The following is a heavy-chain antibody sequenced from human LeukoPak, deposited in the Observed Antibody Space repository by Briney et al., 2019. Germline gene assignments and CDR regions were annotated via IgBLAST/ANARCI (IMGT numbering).Heavy chain of an antibody. Sequence: SQTLSLTCTLSTPSISSYYCRCIRHPAGEVLEWVGRIHTSGSTNYNPSLKSRVTMSVDTSKNQFSLKLSSVTAADTAVYYCASSDFWSCYGDYWGQGTLVTVSS. D-gene: IGHD3-3*01. V-gene: IGHV4-4*07. CDR1: TPSISSYY. CDR2: IHTSGST. J-gene: IGHJ4*02. CDR3: ASSDFWSCYGDY.